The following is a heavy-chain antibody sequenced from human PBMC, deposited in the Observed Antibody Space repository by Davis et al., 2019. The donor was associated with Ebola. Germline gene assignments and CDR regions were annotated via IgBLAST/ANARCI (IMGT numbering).Heavy chain of an antibody. Sequence: GESLKISCAASGFTFSSYWMHWVRQAPGKGLVWVSCINRDGSTTNYADSVKGRFTISRDNAKNTLYLQMNTLRAEDTAVYYCAREGTADGAFDIWGQGTMVTVSS. V-gene: IGHV3-74*01. D-gene: IGHD3-10*01. CDR1: GFTFSSYW. CDR3: AREGTADGAFDI. J-gene: IGHJ3*02. CDR2: INRDGSTT.